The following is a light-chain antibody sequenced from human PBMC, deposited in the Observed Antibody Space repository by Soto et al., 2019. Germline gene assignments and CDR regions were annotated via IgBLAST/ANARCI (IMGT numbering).Light chain of an antibody. J-gene: IGKJ1*01. CDR2: KAS. CDR3: QQFIDGWT. CDR1: QTISNW. V-gene: IGKV1-5*03. Sequence: DIQMTQSPSTLSGSVGDRVTITCRASQTISNWLAWYQQKPGKAPKLLIYKASTLKSGVPSRFSGSGSGTEFTLTISGLQPDDFTTYYCQQFIDGWTFGQGTKVDI.